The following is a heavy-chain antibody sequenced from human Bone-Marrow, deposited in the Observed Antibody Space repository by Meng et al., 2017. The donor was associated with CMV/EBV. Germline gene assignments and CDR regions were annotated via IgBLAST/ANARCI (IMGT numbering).Heavy chain of an antibody. Sequence: GESLKISCAASGFTFSSYAMHWVRQAPGKGLEWVAVISYDGSNKYYADSVKGRFTISRDNSKNTLYLQMNSLRAEDTAVYYCARVGAGAAYWGQGNRVNGAS. D-gene: IGHD3-16*01. CDR2: ISYDGSNK. CDR3: ARVGAGAAY. J-gene: IGHJ4*02. CDR1: GFTFSSYA. V-gene: IGHV3-30*04.